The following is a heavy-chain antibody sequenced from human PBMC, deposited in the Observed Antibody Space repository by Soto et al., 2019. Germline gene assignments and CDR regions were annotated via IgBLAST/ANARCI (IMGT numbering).Heavy chain of an antibody. CDR1: GYSISSGYY. CDR2: IYHGGST. J-gene: IGHJ5*02. Sequence: SETLSLTCAVSGYSISSGYYWGWRRQPPGKGLGWVGSIYHGGSTYYNPSLNSRVTLAVDMTNNLVSLILNSVTAADTAVYYCARVGPWVPYYSDSIPYTFENWFDPWGQRTLVTVSS. D-gene: IGHD3-22*01. V-gene: IGHV4-38-2*01. CDR3: ARVGPWVPYYSDSIPYTFENWFDP.